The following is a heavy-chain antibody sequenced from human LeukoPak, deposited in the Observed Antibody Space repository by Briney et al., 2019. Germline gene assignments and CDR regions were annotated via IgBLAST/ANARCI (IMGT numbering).Heavy chain of an antibody. V-gene: IGHV3-30*04. CDR1: GFTFSSYA. J-gene: IGHJ3*02. CDR2: ISYDGSNK. CDR3: ARGRTHADAFDI. Sequence: PGRSLRLSCAASGFTFSSYAMHWVRQAPGKGLEWVAVISYDGSNKYYADSVKGRFTISRDNSKNTLYLQMNSLRAEDTAVYYCARGRTHADAFDIWDQGTMVTVSS.